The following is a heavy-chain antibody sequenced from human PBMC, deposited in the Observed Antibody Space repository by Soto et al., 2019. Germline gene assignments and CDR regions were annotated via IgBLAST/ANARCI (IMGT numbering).Heavy chain of an antibody. Sequence: QVQLVQSGAEVKKPGSSVKVSCKASGGTFSSYAISWVRQAPGQGLEWMGGSLPIFGTANYAQKFQGRVTITEDKSTSTAYMELSSLRSEDTDVYYCRSTLPPRPIYIAVAGKGKHYLDYGMDVWGQGTTVTVSS. V-gene: IGHV1-69*06. CDR3: RSTLPPRPIYIAVAGKGKHYLDYGMDV. D-gene: IGHD6-19*01. J-gene: IGHJ6*02. CDR2: SLPIFGTA. CDR1: GGTFSSYA.